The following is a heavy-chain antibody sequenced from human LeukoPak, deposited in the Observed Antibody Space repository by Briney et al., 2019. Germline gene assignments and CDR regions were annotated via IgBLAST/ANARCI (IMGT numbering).Heavy chain of an antibody. Sequence: GRSLRLSCAPSGFTFSTHTMHWVRQAPGKGLEWVAVIESDGRNKYYAESVRGLFTISRDNSRNTLYLQLDSLRSEDTAVYYCVRQSTGLDYWGQGTLVTVSS. CDR3: VRQSTGLDY. D-gene: IGHD5/OR15-5a*01. CDR1: GFTFSTHT. CDR2: IESDGRNK. V-gene: IGHV3-30*04. J-gene: IGHJ4*02.